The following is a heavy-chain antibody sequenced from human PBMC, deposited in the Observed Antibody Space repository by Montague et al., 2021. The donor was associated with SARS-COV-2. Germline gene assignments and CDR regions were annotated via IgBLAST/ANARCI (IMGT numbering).Heavy chain of an antibody. CDR2: IYYSGST. CDR3: ARPVSSSWYRFEY. CDR1: GDSISNYY. J-gene: IGHJ4*02. Sequence: SETLSLTCTVSGDSISNYYWSWIRQPPGKGLEWIGYIYYSGSTNYNPSLKSRVTISIDMSKNQFSLNLESVTAADTAVYYCARPVSSSWYRFEYWGQGTLVTVSS. V-gene: IGHV4-59*12. D-gene: IGHD6-19*01.